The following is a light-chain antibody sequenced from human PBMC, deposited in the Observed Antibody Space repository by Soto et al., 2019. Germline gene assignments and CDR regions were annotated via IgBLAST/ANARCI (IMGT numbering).Light chain of an antibody. V-gene: IGKV1-39*01. CDR3: QQSYSTLIT. J-gene: IGKJ5*01. CDR2: AAS. Sequence: DIQMTQSPSSLSASVGDRVTITCRARQSISSYLNWYQQKPGKAPKLLIYAASSLQSGVPSRFSGSGSGTDFTLTISSLQPEDFATYYCQQSYSTLITFGQGPRLEIK. CDR1: QSISSY.